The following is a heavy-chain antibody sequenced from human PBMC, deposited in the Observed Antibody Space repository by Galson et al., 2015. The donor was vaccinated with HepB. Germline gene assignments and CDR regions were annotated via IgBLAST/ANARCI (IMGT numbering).Heavy chain of an antibody. Sequence: SVKVSCKASGYTFTSYAMHWVRQAPGQRLEWMGWINAGNGNTKYSQKFQGRVTITRDTSASTAYMELSSLRPEDTPVYYCARETAAGTSGYYYYYMDVWGKGTTVTVSS. CDR2: INAGNGNT. D-gene: IGHD6-13*01. CDR3: ARETAAGTSGYYYYYMDV. V-gene: IGHV1-3*01. CDR1: GYTFTSYA. J-gene: IGHJ6*03.